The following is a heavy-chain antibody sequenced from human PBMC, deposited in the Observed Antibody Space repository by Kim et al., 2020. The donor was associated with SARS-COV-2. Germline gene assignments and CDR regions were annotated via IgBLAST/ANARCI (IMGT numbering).Heavy chain of an antibody. J-gene: IGHJ6*02. D-gene: IGHD5-18*01. CDR2: MNPNSGNT. V-gene: IGHV1-8*01. CDR3: ARGRLTAMAFNYYYGVDV. CDR1: GYTFTSYD. Sequence: ASVKVSCKASGYTFTSYDINWVRQATGQGLEWMGWMNPNSGNTDYAQRFQGRVTMTRNTSISTAYMQLSSLRSEDTAVYYCARGRLTAMAFNYYYGVDVWGQGTTVTVSS.